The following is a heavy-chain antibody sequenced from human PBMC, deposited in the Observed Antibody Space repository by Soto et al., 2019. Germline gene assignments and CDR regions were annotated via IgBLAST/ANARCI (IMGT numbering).Heavy chain of an antibody. CDR1: GGTFSTSA. D-gene: IGHD3-3*02. CDR3: ARDKDRQQLGGNYYYILDV. J-gene: IGHJ6*02. CDR2: IMPVFATP. Sequence: QVQLVQSGAEVKKPGSSVKVSCKASGGTFSTSAISWVRQAPGQGLEWVGGIMPVFATPDYAQKFQGRVTITADESTTTAXXELTSLRTDDTAVYYCARDKDRQQLGGNYYYILDVWGQGTAITVSS. V-gene: IGHV1-69*12.